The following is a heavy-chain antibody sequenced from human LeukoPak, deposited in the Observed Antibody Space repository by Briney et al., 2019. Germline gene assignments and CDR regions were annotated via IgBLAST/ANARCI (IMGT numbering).Heavy chain of an antibody. CDR1: GYIFTSYG. Sequence: ASVKVSCKASGYIFTSYGISWVRQAPGQGLEWMGWISAYNGNTSYAQKLQGRVTMTTDTSTSTAYMELRSLRSDDTAVYYCARETYYDILTGYPGFDYWGQGTLVTVSS. CDR3: ARETYYDILTGYPGFDY. J-gene: IGHJ4*02. V-gene: IGHV1-18*04. CDR2: ISAYNGNT. D-gene: IGHD3-9*01.